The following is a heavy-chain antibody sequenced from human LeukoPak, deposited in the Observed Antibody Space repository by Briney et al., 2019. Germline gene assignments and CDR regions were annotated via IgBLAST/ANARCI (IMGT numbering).Heavy chain of an antibody. Sequence: ASVKVSCKASGYSFTSHYMHWVRQAPGQGLEWMGLINPSGSSTLYAQKFQGRVTMTRDMSTSTVYMELSSLRSEDTAVYYCARGRNYYDSSDYYEGDGFDIWGQGTVVTVSS. CDR1: GYSFTSHY. J-gene: IGHJ3*02. D-gene: IGHD3-22*01. CDR2: INPSGSST. V-gene: IGHV1-46*01. CDR3: ARGRNYYDSSDYYEGDGFDI.